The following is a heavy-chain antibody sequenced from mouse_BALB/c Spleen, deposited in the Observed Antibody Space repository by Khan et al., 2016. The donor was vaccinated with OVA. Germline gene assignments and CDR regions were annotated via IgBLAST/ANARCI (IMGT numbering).Heavy chain of an antibody. V-gene: IGHV2-2*02. Sequence: VQLKESGPGLVQPSQSLSITCTVSGFSLTSYGVHWVRQSPGKGLEWLGVIWSGGSTDYNAPFISRLSISKDNSKRQVFFKMNSLQGNDTAIYYCARREYGNDVGAWFAYWGQGTLVTVS. CDR1: GFSLTSYG. CDR3: ARREYGNDVGAWFAY. D-gene: IGHD2-10*02. J-gene: IGHJ3*01. CDR2: IWSGGST.